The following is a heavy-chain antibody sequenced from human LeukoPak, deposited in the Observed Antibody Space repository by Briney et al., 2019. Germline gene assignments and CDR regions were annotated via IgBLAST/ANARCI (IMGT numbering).Heavy chain of an antibody. V-gene: IGHV3-48*02. CDR1: GFTFSRFG. Sequence: GGSLRLSCAASGFTFSRFGMNWVRQAPGKGLEWVSYISSSSSSNIYYADSVKGRFTISRDNAKNSLYLQMNSLRDEDTAVYYCAQKGGADNWGQGTLVTVSS. CDR2: ISSSSSSNI. CDR3: AQKGGADN. D-gene: IGHD2-15*01. J-gene: IGHJ4*02.